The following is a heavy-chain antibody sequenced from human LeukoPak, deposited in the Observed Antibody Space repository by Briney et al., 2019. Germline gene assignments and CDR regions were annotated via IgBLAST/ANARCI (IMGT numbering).Heavy chain of an antibody. CDR1: GFTFHNYA. CDR2: ISGNGGST. J-gene: IGHJ4*02. V-gene: IGHV3-23*01. D-gene: IGHD1-26*01. CDR3: AKVVGPFDY. Sequence: GGSLRLSCAAPGFTFHNYAMSWVRQAPGKGLEWVSSISGNGGSTYYADSLKGRFTISRDNSKNTLYLQMNSLRAEDTAAYSCAKVVGPFDYWGQGTLVTVSS.